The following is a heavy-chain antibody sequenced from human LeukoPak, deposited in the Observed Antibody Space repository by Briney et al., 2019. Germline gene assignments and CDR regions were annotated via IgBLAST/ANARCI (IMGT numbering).Heavy chain of an antibody. J-gene: IGHJ6*02. CDR2: IYPADSDT. V-gene: IGHV5-51*01. D-gene: IGHD3-22*01. CDR3: ARLYDRNGYLGLDV. CDR1: GYNSTSYW. Sequence: GESLKISCENSGYNSTSYWIAWVRQMPGKGLEWMGIIYPADSDTRYSPSFQGQVTISADKSISTAYLQWSSLKASDTAMYFCARLYDRNGYLGLDVWGQGTTVTVSS.